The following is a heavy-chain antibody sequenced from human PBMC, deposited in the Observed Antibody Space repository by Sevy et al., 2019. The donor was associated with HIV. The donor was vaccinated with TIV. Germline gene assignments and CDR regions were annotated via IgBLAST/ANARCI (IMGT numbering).Heavy chain of an antibody. CDR1: GFTFNKYS. V-gene: IGHV3-23*01. Sequence: GGSLRLSCAASGFTFNKYSMSWVRQPPGKGLEWVATLSFGGGEINYADSVKGRFTISRDNSKNSFYLQMNNLRAEDTAIYYCAREGCTKPHDYWGQGTLVTVSS. J-gene: IGHJ4*02. CDR3: AREGCTKPHDY. D-gene: IGHD2-8*01. CDR2: LSFGGGEI.